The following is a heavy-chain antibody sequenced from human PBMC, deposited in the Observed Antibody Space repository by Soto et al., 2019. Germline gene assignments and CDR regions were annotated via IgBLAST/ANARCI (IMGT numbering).Heavy chain of an antibody. CDR3: SRRSGSTFTGGLDV. J-gene: IGHJ6*04. Sequence: EVQLVESGGGLVQPGGSLTVSCAASGFTFGGSAIHWVRQASGRGLEWVGRIRSKSNNYATAYAASVQGRFTISRDESKNTAFLQMNSLKTEDTAVYYGSRRSGSTFTGGLDVWGKGTTVIVSP. V-gene: IGHV3-73*01. D-gene: IGHD6-19*01. CDR2: IRSKSNNYAT. CDR1: GFTFGGSA.